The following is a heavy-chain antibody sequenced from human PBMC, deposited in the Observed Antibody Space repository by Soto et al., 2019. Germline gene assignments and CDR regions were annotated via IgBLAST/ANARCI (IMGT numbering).Heavy chain of an antibody. CDR1: GFTFSSYG. V-gene: IGHV3-30*18. D-gene: IGHD6-6*01. J-gene: IGHJ6*02. CDR2: ISYDGSNK. CDR3: AKDDFAARRYYYYGMDV. Sequence: QVQLVESGGGVVQPGRSLRLSCAASGFTFSSYGMHWVRQAPGKGLEWVAVISYDGSNKYYADSVKGRFTISRDNSKNTLYLQMNSLRAEDTAVYYCAKDDFAARRYYYYGMDVWGQGTTVTVSS.